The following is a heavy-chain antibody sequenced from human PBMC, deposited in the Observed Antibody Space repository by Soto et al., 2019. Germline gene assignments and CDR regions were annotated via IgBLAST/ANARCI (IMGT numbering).Heavy chain of an antibody. CDR2: IYYSGST. D-gene: IGHD3-22*01. Sequence: QVQLQESGPGLVKPSQTLSLICTVSGGSVSSNIYYWTWIRHHPGKGPEWIGHIYYSGSTYYNPSLTNRVTISLDTATNQFSLRLTSVTAADTAVYYCARGYDYDSGGYFFDYWGQGTLVTVSS. V-gene: IGHV4-31*03. CDR3: ARGYDYDSGGYFFDY. CDR1: GGSVSSNIYY. J-gene: IGHJ4*02.